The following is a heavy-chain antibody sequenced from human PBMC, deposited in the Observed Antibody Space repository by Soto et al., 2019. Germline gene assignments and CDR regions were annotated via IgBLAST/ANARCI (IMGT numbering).Heavy chain of an antibody. CDR3: ARDNRSFWTGYYRRSDSYGMDV. V-gene: IGHV3-11*01. CDR1: GFSFSDYY. J-gene: IGHJ6*02. Sequence: HVQLVESGGGLVEPGGSLRLSCAASGFSFSDYYVNWIRQAPGKGLEWISYTGRSLYPIYYADSVKGRFSISRDSAKNSVFLQMNSLRVEDSAVFYCARDNRSFWTGYYRRSDSYGMDVWGRGTTVIVSS. CDR2: TGRSLYPI. D-gene: IGHD3-3*01.